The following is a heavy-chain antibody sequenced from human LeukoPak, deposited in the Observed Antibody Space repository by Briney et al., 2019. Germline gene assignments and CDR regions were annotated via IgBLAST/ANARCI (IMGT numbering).Heavy chain of an antibody. J-gene: IGHJ6*03. CDR3: ARSIAARLWYYMDV. CDR1: GGSISSYY. Sequence: PSETLSLTCAVSGGSISSYYWSWIRQPAGKGLEWIGRIYTSGSTNYNPSLKSRVTMSVDTSKNQFSLKLSSVTAADTAVYYCARSIAARLWYYMDVWGKGTTVTVSS. CDR2: IYTSGST. D-gene: IGHD6-6*01. V-gene: IGHV4-4*07.